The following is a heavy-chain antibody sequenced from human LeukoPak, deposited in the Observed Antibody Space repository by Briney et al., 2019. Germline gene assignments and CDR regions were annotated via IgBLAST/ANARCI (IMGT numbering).Heavy chain of an antibody. V-gene: IGHV3-15*01. CDR3: TADLPGGYSDYFDY. J-gene: IGHJ4*02. Sequence: GGSLRLSCAVSGLSFTSARMSWVRQAPGKGLEWVGRIKSKAAGGTTDYAAPVKGRFSISRDDSRNTLYLQMNSLKSEDTAVYFCTADLPGGYSDYFDYWGQGTLVTVSS. CDR2: IKSKAAGGTT. D-gene: IGHD2-15*01. CDR1: GLSFTSAR.